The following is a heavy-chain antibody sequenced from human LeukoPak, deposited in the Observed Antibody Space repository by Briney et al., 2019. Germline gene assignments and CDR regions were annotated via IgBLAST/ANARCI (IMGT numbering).Heavy chain of an antibody. V-gene: IGHV3-23*01. D-gene: IGHD2-15*01. J-gene: IGHJ4*02. CDR2: ISGSGGST. CDR3: AKGRRHVLGYCSGGNCYGDY. Sequence: GGSLRLSCAASGFTFSSHAMSWVRQALEKGLEWVSAISGSGGSTYYADSVKGRFTISRDNSKNTLYLQMNSLRAEDTAVYYCAKGRRHVLGYCSGGNCYGDYWGQGTLVTVSS. CDR1: GFTFSSHA.